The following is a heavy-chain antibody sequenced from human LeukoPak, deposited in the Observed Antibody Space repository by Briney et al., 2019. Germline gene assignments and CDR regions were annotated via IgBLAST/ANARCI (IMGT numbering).Heavy chain of an antibody. CDR1: GGSISSSY. CDR3: ARHRGYDILTGYYYSGMDV. V-gene: IGHV4-59*01. CDR2: ISYIGST. Sequence: SETLSLTCTVSGGSISSSYWSWIRQPPGKGLDWIASISYIGSTNYNPSLKGRITISVDTSENQFSLKLTSVTAADTAMYYCARHRGYDILTGYYYSGMDVWGKGTTVTISS. D-gene: IGHD3-9*01. J-gene: IGHJ6*04.